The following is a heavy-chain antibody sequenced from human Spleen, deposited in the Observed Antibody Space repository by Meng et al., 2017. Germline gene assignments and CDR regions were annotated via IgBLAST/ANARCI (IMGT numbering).Heavy chain of an antibody. D-gene: IGHD1-14*01. Sequence: QVLLQESGPGVEKPAGTGSLTCAGAGGSISSSNWGSWVRQPPGKGLEWIGKIYHSGITIYNPSLKSRVTMSVDNSKNQFSLKLNSMTAADTAVYYCARDPTGGEDHQRVWGQGTLVTVSS. CDR3: ARDPTGGEDHQRV. V-gene: IGHV4-4*02. CDR2: IYHSGIT. CDR1: GGSISSSNW. J-gene: IGHJ4*02.